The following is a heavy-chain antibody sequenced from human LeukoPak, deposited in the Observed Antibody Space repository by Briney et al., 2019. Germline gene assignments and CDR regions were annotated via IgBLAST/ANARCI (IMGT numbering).Heavy chain of an antibody. CDR1: GFTFSSYE. V-gene: IGHV3-48*03. D-gene: IGHD5-12*01. J-gene: IGHJ6*03. CDR3: ARAASGYERYYYYYMDV. Sequence: PGGSLRLSCAASGFTFSSYEMNWVRQAPGKGLEWVSYISSSGSTIYYADSVKGRFTISRDNAKNSLYLQMNSLRAEDTAAYYCARAASGYERYYYYYMDVWGKGTTVTVSS. CDR2: ISSSGSTI.